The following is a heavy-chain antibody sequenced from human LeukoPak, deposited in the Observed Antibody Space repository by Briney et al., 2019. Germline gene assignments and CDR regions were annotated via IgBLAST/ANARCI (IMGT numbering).Heavy chain of an antibody. J-gene: IGHJ6*03. Sequence: GGSLRLSCAASGFIFSSFWMHWVRQVPGKGLVWVSHINSDGRTTDYADSVRGRFAISRDNAKNTLYLQMNSLRAEDTAVYYCARSTDYSGSYLYYYYYMDVWGKGTTVTVSS. D-gene: IGHD1-26*01. CDR3: ARSTDYSGSYLYYYYYMDV. V-gene: IGHV3-74*01. CDR2: INSDGRTT. CDR1: GFIFSSFW.